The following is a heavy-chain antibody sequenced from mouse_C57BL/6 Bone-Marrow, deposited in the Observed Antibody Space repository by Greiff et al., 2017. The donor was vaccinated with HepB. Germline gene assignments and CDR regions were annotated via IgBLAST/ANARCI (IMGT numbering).Heavy chain of an antibody. Sequence: QVQLKQSGAELVKPGASVKLSCKASGYTFTSYWMHWVKQRPGQGLEWIGMIHPNSGSTNYNEKFKSKATLTVDKSSSTAYMQLSSLTSEDSAVYYCARYGPYFYYWGQGTTLTVSS. CDR2: IHPNSGST. V-gene: IGHV1-64*01. D-gene: IGHD1-2*01. CDR3: ARYGPYFYY. J-gene: IGHJ2*01. CDR1: GYTFTSYW.